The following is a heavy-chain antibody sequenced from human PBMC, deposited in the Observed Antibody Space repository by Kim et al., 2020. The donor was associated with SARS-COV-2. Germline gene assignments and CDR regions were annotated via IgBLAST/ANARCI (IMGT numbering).Heavy chain of an antibody. Sequence: SLKSRVTISVDTSKNQFSLKLSSVTAADTAVYYCARSGGVMITFGGALGYWGQGTLVTVSS. CDR3: ARSGGVMITFGGALGY. V-gene: IGHV4-31*02. J-gene: IGHJ4*02. D-gene: IGHD3-16*01.